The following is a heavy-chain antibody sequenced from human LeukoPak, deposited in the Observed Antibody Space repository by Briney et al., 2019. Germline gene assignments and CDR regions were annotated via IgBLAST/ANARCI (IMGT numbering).Heavy chain of an antibody. J-gene: IGHJ3*02. D-gene: IGHD3-22*01. CDR3: ARGPHYYDSSGYYYPTAYAFDI. V-gene: IGHV1-8*03. CDR2: MNPNSGNT. CDR1: GYTFTSYD. Sequence: GASVKVSCKASGYTFTSYDINWVRQATGQGLEWTGWMNPNSGNTGYAQKFQGRVTITRNTSISTAYMELSSLRSEDTAVYYCARGPHYYDSSGYYYPTAYAFDIWGQGTMVTVSS.